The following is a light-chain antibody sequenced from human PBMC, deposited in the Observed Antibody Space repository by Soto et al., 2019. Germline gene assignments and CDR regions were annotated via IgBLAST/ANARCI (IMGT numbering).Light chain of an antibody. V-gene: IGLV2-14*03. CDR3: SSYTGSNTLEV. J-gene: IGLJ1*01. Sequence: QSALTQPASVSGSPGQSITISCTGTSSDVGGYNYVSWYQQHPGKAPKLMIYDVTNRPSGVSNRFSGSKSGNTASLTISGLQAEDEADYYCSSYTGSNTLEVFGTGTKVTVL. CDR2: DVT. CDR1: SSDVGGYNY.